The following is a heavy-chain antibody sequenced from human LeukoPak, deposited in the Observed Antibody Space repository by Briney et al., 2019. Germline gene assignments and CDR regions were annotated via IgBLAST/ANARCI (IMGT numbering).Heavy chain of an antibody. J-gene: IGHJ6*02. Sequence: GGSLRLSCAASGFTFSSYAMHWVRQAPGKGLEWVAVISYDGSNKYYADSVKGRFTISRGNSKNTLYLQMNSLRAEDTAVYYCARDYYYDSSGYPQVGYGMDVWGQGTTVTVSS. CDR1: GFTFSSYA. CDR3: ARDYYYDSSGYPQVGYGMDV. CDR2: ISYDGSNK. D-gene: IGHD3-22*01. V-gene: IGHV3-30-3*01.